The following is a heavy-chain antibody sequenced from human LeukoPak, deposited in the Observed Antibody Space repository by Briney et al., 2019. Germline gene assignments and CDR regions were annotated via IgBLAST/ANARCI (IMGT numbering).Heavy chain of an antibody. Sequence: SETLSLTCTLSVGSLNSYYWSWIRQPPGKGLEGIGHIYYSGSPNYNPSLKGRVTISVDTSKNQFSLKLSSVTAADTAVYYCARVGGYYDSSGYYYYGYYYYYMDVWGKGTTVTVSS. CDR1: VGSLNSYY. CDR3: ARVGGYYDSSGYYYYGYYYYYMDV. CDR2: IYYSGSP. D-gene: IGHD3-22*01. V-gene: IGHV4-59*01. J-gene: IGHJ6*03.